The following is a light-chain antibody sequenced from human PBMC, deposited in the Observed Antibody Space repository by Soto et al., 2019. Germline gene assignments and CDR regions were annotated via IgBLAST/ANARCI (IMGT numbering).Light chain of an antibody. J-gene: IGLJ1*01. CDR3: TSYTTSNTRQIV. Sequence: QSVLTQPASVSGSPGQSITISCTGTSSDVCGYNYVSWYQQHPGKAPKFMIYDVSNRPSGVSNRFSGSKSGNTASLTISGLQAEDEADYYCTSYTTSNTRQIVFGTGTEVTVL. CDR2: DVS. V-gene: IGLV2-14*01. CDR1: SSDVCGYNY.